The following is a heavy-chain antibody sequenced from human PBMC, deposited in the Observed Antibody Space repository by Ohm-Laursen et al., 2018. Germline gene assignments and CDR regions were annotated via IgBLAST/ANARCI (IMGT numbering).Heavy chain of an antibody. Sequence: SLRLSCTASGFTFDDYAMHWVRQAPWKGLEWVSGTSGNSGSIGYADSVKGRFTISRDNAKNSLYLQMNSLRAEDTAVYYCVRDRRGGSIELRAGGQGALVTVSS. J-gene: IGHJ4*02. D-gene: IGHD6-6*01. CDR1: GFTFDDYA. CDR3: VRDRRGGSIELRA. V-gene: IGHV3-9*01. CDR2: TSGNSGSI.